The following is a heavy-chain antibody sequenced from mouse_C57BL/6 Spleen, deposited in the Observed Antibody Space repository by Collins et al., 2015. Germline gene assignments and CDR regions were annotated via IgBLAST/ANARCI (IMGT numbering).Heavy chain of an antibody. CDR3: TKDRFYYEYYFDY. CDR2: IYPGNSDT. D-gene: IGHD1-1*01. V-gene: IGHV1-5*01. J-gene: IGHJ2*01. Sequence: VQLQQSGAELVKPGASVKISCKASGCAFSSYWMNWVKQRPGQGLEWIGAIYPGNSDTNYNQKFKGKAKLTAVTSASTAYMELSSLTNEDSAVYYCTKDRFYYEYYFDYWGQGTTLTVSS. CDR1: GCAFSSYW.